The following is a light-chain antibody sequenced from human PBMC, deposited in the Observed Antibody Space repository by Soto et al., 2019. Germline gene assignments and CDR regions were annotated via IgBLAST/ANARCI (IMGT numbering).Light chain of an antibody. J-gene: IGKJ5*01. CDR1: QGISSA. CDR3: QQFRT. V-gene: IGKV1-13*02. CDR2: DAS. Sequence: AIQLTQSPSSLSASVGDRVTITCRASQGISSALAWYQQKPGKDPKLLIYDASSLESGVPSRFSGSGSGTDFTLTISSLQPEDFATYYCQQFRTFGQGTRLEIK.